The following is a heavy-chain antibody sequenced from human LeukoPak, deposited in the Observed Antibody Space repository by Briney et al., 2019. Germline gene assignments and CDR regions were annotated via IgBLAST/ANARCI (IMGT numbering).Heavy chain of an antibody. D-gene: IGHD6-6*01. CDR2: IYYSGST. J-gene: IGHJ3*02. CDR1: GGSISSYY. V-gene: IGHV4-59*08. Sequence: SETLSLTCTVSGGSISSYYWSWIRQPPGKGLEWIGYIYYSGSTNYNPSLKSRVTISVDTSKNQFSLKLSSVTAADAAVYYCARPCIAARPGGAFDIWGQGTMVTVSS. CDR3: ARPCIAARPGGAFDI.